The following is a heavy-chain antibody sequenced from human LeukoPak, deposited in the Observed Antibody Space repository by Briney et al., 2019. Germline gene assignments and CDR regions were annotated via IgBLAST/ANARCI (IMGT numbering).Heavy chain of an antibody. CDR1: GFTFSSYE. CDR2: ISSSGSTI. V-gene: IGHV3-48*03. CDR3: ASLLVRPRDWFDP. Sequence: GGSLSLSCAASGFTFSSYEMNWVRQAPGKGLEWVSYISSSGSTIYYADSVKGRFTISRDNAKNSLYLQMNSLRAEDTAIYYCASLLVRPRDWFDPWGQGTLVTVSS. D-gene: IGHD3-10*01. J-gene: IGHJ5*02.